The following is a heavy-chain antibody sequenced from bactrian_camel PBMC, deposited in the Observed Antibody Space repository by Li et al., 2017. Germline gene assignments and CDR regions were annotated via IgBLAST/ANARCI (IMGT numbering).Heavy chain of an antibody. CDR1: GWLVSTFC. CDR2: IGNRGRT. CDR3: AAADGFWAFPGVPKASQFNR. V-gene: IGHV3S53*01. Sequence: QLVESGGGSVQAGGSLRLSCAFSGWLVSTFCMSWFRQAPGKEREGVAFIGNRGRTNYADSVKGRFTISKDNAKNTLYLQMNSLKPEDTAMYYCAAADGFWAFPGVPKASQFNRWGQGTQVTVS. J-gene: IGHJ4*01. D-gene: IGHD1*01.